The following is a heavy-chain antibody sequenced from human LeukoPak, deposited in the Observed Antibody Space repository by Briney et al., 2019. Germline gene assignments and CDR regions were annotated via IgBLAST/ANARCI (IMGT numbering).Heavy chain of an antibody. CDR2: ISGSGGST. J-gene: IGHJ4*02. D-gene: IGHD3-22*01. CDR1: GFTFSSYA. Sequence: GGSLRLSCAASGFTFSSYAMNWVRQAPGKGLEWVSAISGSGGSTYYADSVKGRFTISRDNSKNTVYLQMNSLRAEDTAVYYCAKETYYYDSSGYCYWGQGTLVTVSS. V-gene: IGHV3-23*01. CDR3: AKETYYYDSSGYCY.